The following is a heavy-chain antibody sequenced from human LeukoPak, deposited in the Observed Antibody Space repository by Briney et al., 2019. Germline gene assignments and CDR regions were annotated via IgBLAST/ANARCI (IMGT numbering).Heavy chain of an antibody. CDR1: GFTFNNYA. Sequence: GGSLRLSCAASGFTFNNYAMHWVRQAPGKGLEWVALISYDGSKKYYADSVKGRFTISRDNSENTLYLQMNSLTAEDKALYYCARGVLYGVQFDYWGQGTLDTVSS. CDR2: ISYDGSKK. V-gene: IGHV3-30*04. J-gene: IGHJ4*02. D-gene: IGHD4-17*01. CDR3: ARGVLYGVQFDY.